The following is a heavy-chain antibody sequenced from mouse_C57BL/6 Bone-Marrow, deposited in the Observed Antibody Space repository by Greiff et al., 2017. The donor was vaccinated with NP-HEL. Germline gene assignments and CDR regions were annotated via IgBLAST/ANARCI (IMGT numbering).Heavy chain of an antibody. CDR2: IDPEDGDT. J-gene: IGHJ3*01. V-gene: IGHV14-1*01. CDR3: TTDGSSYGFAY. Sequence: VQLQQSGAELVRPGASVKLSCTASGFNIKDYYMHWVKQRPEQGLEWIGRIDPEDGDTEYAPKFQGKATMTADTASNTAYLQLSSLTSEDTAVYYCTTDGSSYGFAYWGQGTLVTVSA. D-gene: IGHD1-1*01. CDR1: GFNIKDYY.